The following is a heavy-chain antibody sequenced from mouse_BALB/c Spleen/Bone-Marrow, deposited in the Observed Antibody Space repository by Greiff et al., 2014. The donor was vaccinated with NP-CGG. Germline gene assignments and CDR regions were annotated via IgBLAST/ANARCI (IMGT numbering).Heavy chain of an antibody. CDR1: GYKFTDYE. CDR2: IDPETGGT. D-gene: IGHD2-2*01. Sequence: VQLQQSGAELVRPGASVTLSCKASGYKFTDYEMHWVKQTPVHGLEWIGSIDPETGGTAYNQNFKGKATLTADRSSTTAYMELCILTTEDSAVYYGTREGIYFGYDVPMDYWGQGTSVTVSS. V-gene: IGHV1-15*01. CDR3: TREGIYFGYDVPMDY. J-gene: IGHJ4*01.